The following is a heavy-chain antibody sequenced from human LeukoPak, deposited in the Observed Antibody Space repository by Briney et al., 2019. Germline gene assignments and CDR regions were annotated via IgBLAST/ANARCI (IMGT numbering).Heavy chain of an antibody. CDR2: INPNSGGT. Sequence: GASVKVSCKASGYTFTAYYMHWVQQAPGQGLEWMGWINPNSGGTNYAQKFQGRVTMTRDTSISTGNMELSRLTSDDTAVYYCARGLTGTEGGYWGQGTLVTVSS. V-gene: IGHV1-2*02. CDR3: ARGLTGTEGGY. CDR1: GYTFTAYY. D-gene: IGHD4-17*01. J-gene: IGHJ4*02.